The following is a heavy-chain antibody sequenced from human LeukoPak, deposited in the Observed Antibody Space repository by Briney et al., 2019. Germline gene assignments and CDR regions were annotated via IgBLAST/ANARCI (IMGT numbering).Heavy chain of an antibody. CDR3: ARDRCSSTSCPFDY. D-gene: IGHD2-2*01. V-gene: IGHV4-4*07. CDR1: GGSISGYY. Sequence: SETLSLTCTVSGGSISGYYWSWIRQPAGKGLEWIGRVYTSGSTNYSPSLKSRVTMSVDTSKNQFSLNLRSVTAADTAVYYCARDRCSSTSCPFDYWRQGTLVTVSS. J-gene: IGHJ4*02. CDR2: VYTSGST.